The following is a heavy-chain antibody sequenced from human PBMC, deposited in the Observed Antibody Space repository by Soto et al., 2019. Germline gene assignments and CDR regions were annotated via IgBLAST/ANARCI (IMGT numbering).Heavy chain of an antibody. D-gene: IGHD4-4*01. CDR2: IFPRDSDT. Sequence: GASLKISCQTSGYTFTNYWIGWVRHMPGRGLEWMGLIFPRDSDTRYNSSFEGQVTISSDRSIATAYLQWTSLKASDTAIYFCARLGSLLQPIDYWGQGTTVTVSS. CDR3: ARLGSLLQPIDY. J-gene: IGHJ4*02. V-gene: IGHV5-51*01. CDR1: GYTFTNYW.